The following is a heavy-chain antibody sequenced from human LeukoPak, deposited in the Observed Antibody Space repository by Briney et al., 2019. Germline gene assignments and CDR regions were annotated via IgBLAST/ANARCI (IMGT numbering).Heavy chain of an antibody. CDR1: GGSFSGYY. J-gene: IGHJ4*02. CDR2: INHSGST. CDR3: ARDHSGYSIDY. V-gene: IGHV4-34*01. D-gene: IGHD5-12*01. Sequence: SETLSLTCAVYGGSFSGYYWSWIRQPPGKGLEWIGEINHSGSTNYNPSLKSRFTISVDTSKNQFSLKLSSVTAADTAVYYCARDHSGYSIDYWGQGTLVTVSS.